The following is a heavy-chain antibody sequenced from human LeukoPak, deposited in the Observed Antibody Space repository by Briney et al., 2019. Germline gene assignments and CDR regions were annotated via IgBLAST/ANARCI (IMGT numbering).Heavy chain of an antibody. CDR3: AKDLVNTGYDLGYFDY. CDR1: GFTFSSYG. V-gene: IGHV3-30*18. Sequence: GGSLRLSCAASGFTFSSYGMHWVRQAPGKGLEWVAVISYDGSNKYYADSVKGRFTISRDNSKNTLYLQINSLRAEDTAVYYCAKDLVNTGYDLGYFDYWGQGTLVTVSS. J-gene: IGHJ4*02. CDR2: ISYDGSNK. D-gene: IGHD5-12*01.